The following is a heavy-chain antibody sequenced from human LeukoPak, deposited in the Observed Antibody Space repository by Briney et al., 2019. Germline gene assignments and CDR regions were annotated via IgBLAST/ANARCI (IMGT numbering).Heavy chain of an antibody. D-gene: IGHD3-22*01. CDR3: AKAHYYDSSGYYPFDY. V-gene: IGHV3-23*01. CDR2: ISGSGGST. CDR1: GFTFSNYA. J-gene: IGHJ4*02. Sequence: PGGSLRLSCAASGFTFSNYAMRWVRQAPGKGLEWVSDISGSGGSTYYADPVKGRFTISRDNSKNTLYLQMNGLRAEDTAVYYCAKAHYYDSSGYYPFDYWGQGTLVTVSS.